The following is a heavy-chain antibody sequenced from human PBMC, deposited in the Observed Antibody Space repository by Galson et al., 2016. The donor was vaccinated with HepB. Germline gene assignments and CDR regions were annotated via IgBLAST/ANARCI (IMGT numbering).Heavy chain of an antibody. D-gene: IGHD5-18*01. Sequence: SLRLSCAASGFTFSDYYMTWIRQAPGKGLEWVSYISSSGNVIYYADSVKGRFTISRDNAENSLYLQMNSLRDEDTAVYYCARGGGHTYGWGGYWGQGTLVTVSS. J-gene: IGHJ4*02. CDR2: ISSSGNVI. V-gene: IGHV3-11*04. CDR1: GFTFSDYY. CDR3: ARGGGHTYGWGGY.